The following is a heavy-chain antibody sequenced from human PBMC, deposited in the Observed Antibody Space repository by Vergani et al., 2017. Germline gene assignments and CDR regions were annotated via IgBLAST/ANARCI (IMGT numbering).Heavy chain of an antibody. V-gene: IGHV1-69*13. CDR2: IIPIFGTA. J-gene: IGHJ3*02. D-gene: IGHD3-10*01. CDR1: GGTFSSYA. Sequence: QVQLVQSGAEVKKPGSSVKVSCKASGGTFSSYAISWVRQAPGQGLEWMGRIIPIFGTANYEQKFQGRVTITADESTSTAYMELSSLRYEDTAVYYCARGNPPPLQYYGSGPDAFDIWGQGTMVTVSS. CDR3: ARGNPPPLQYYGSGPDAFDI.